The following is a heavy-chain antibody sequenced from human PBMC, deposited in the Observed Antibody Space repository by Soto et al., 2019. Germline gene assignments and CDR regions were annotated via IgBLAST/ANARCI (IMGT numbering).Heavy chain of an antibody. J-gene: IGHJ4*02. V-gene: IGHV4-31*03. CDR3: ARLYGDNDY. Sequence: PSETLSLTCTVSGGSISSGGYYWSRIRQHPGTGLEWIGHISYSGSTYYNTSLKGRFTISRDNAKNSLYMQMNSLRAEDTALYYCARLYGDNDYWGQGTLVTVSS. CDR2: ISYSGST. D-gene: IGHD4-17*01. CDR1: GGSISSGGYY.